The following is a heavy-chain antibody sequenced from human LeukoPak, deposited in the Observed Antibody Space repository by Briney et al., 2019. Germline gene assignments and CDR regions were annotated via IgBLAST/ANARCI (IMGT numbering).Heavy chain of an antibody. J-gene: IGHJ3*01. CDR1: GFPFSTYW. Sequence: GGSLRLSCAASGFPFSTYWMYWVRQAPGKGLVWVSRIKPDGSTTSYADSVKGRFTISRDNAKNTLYLQMDSLRAEDTAVYYCALLITFDAFDLWGQGTRVTVSS. CDR3: ALLITFDAFDL. V-gene: IGHV3-74*01. CDR2: IKPDGSTT. D-gene: IGHD1-14*01.